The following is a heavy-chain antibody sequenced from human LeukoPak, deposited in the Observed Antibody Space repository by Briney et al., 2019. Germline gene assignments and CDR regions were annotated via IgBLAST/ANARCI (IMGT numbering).Heavy chain of an antibody. CDR2: ISYSGST. J-gene: IGHJ4*02. V-gene: IGHV4-59*01. Sequence: SETLSLTCSVSGGSISSYYWSWIRQPPGKGLEWIGHISYSGSTSYNPSLKSRVTISADTSKNQFSLRLSSVTAADTAVYYCARERESSGWIDYWGQGTLVTVSS. CDR3: ARERESSGWIDY. D-gene: IGHD6-19*01. CDR1: GGSISSYY.